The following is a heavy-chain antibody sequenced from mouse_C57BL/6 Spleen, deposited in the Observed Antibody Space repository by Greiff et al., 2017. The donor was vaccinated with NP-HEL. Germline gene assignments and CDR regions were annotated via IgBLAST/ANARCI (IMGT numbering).Heavy chain of an antibody. J-gene: IGHJ2*01. Sequence: VQRVESGAELARPGASVKMSCKASGYTFTSYTMHWVKQRPGQGLEWIGYINPSSGYTKYNQKFKDKATLTADKSSRTAYMQLSSLTSEDSAVYYCAREGNCYSLYYFDYWGQGTTLTVSS. CDR3: AREGNCYSLYYFDY. D-gene: IGHD2-12*01. V-gene: IGHV1-4*01. CDR1: GYTFTSYT. CDR2: INPSSGYT.